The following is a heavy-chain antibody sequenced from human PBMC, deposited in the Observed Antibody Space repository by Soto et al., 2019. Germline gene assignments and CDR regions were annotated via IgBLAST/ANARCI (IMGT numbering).Heavy chain of an antibody. V-gene: IGHV1-3*01. CDR3: ARGVVVAATASLLDY. Sequence: ASMKVSCKASGYTFTSYAMHWVRQAPGQRLEWMGWINAGNGNTKYSQNFRDRVTITRDTSARTAYMELSSLRSEDTAVYYCARGVVVAATASLLDYWGQETLVTVYS. CDR2: INAGNGNT. D-gene: IGHD2-15*01. J-gene: IGHJ4*02. CDR1: GYTFTSYA.